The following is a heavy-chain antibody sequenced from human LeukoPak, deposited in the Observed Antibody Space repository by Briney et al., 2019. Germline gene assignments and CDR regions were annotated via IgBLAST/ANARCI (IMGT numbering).Heavy chain of an antibody. J-gene: IGHJ4*02. CDR3: ARDPSNSSGYHAHFDS. CDR1: GYTFTHHG. D-gene: IGHD3-22*01. Sequence: GASVKVSCKASGYTFTHHGISWVRQAPGQGLEWVGWISCYNGDTIYAQNVQGRVTMTTDASTRTVYMQLRILGSDDTAIYYCARDPSNSSGYHAHFDSWGQGTLVTVSS. CDR2: ISCYNGDT. V-gene: IGHV1-18*01.